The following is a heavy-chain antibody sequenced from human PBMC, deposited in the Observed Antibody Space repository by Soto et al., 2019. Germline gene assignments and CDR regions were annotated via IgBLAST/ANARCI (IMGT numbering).Heavy chain of an antibody. CDR3: ARTRIDTSSSFDH. CDR1: RDSISRGDYY. J-gene: IGHJ4*02. Sequence: QVQLQESGPGLVRPSQTLSLTCTVSRDSISRGDYYWSWIRQHAGKGLEWIGYVTHSGSSFYNPSLQSRVIISVDTSKNQFALKLTPVTAADTAVYYCARTRIDTSSSFDHWGQGTLVTVSS. V-gene: IGHV4-31*03. CDR2: VTHSGSS. D-gene: IGHD6-6*01.